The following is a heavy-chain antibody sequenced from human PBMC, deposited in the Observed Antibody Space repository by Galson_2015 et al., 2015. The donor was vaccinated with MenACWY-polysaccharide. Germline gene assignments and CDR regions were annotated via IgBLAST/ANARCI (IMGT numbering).Heavy chain of an antibody. J-gene: IGHJ4*02. V-gene: IGHV1-18*01. D-gene: IGHD3-10*01. CDR3: ARDPGSGSPYYFDY. Sequence: SVKVSCKASGYTFTSFSISWVRQAPGQGLEWMGWISGYDGHTNYAQKFQGRVTMTTDTSTSTAYMELRSLRSDDTAVYYCARDPGSGSPYYFDYWGQGTLVTVSS. CDR1: GYTFTSFS. CDR2: ISGYDGHT.